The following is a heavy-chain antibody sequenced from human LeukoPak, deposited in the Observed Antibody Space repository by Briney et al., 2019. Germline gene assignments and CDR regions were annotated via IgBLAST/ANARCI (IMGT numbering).Heavy chain of an antibody. CDR3: ARDFYCSSTSCYDY. CDR2: INPNSGGT. D-gene: IGHD2-2*01. Sequence: ASVKVSCKASGYTFTGYYMHWVRQAPGQGLEWMGWINPNSGGTNYAQKFQGRVTMTRDTSISTAYMELSRLRSEDTAVYYCARDFYCSSTSCYDYWGQGTLVTVSS. J-gene: IGHJ4*02. CDR1: GYTFTGYY. V-gene: IGHV1-2*02.